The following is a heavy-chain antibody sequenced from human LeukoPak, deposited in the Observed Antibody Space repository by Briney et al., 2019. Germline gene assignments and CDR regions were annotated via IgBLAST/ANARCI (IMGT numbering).Heavy chain of an antibody. CDR3: AKGLYYGSGGDYYYYGMDV. D-gene: IGHD3-10*01. J-gene: IGHJ6*02. Sequence: GGSLILSCAASGFTFSSYAMSWVRQAPGKGLEWVSAISGSGGSTYYADSVKGRFTISRDNSKNTLYLQMNSLRAEDTAVYYCAKGLYYGSGGDYYYYGMDVWGRGTTVTVSS. CDR2: ISGSGGST. V-gene: IGHV3-23*01. CDR1: GFTFSSYA.